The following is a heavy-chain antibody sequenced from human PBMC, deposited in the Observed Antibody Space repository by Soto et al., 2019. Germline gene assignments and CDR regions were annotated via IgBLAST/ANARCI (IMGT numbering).Heavy chain of an antibody. Sequence: GGSLRLSCAGSGFIFSNSAFHWVRQAPCKGLEWVALISYDGNNKYYADSVKGRFTISRDNPKNTLYLQMHSLRADDTAVYYCAREVASYDRSGFFDYWGQGALVTVSS. J-gene: IGHJ4*02. CDR3: AREVASYDRSGFFDY. CDR1: GFIFSNSA. CDR2: ISYDGNNK. D-gene: IGHD3-22*01. V-gene: IGHV3-30-3*01.